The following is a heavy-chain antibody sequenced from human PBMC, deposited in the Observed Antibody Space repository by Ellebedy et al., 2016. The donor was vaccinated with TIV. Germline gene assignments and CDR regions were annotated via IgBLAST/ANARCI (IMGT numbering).Heavy chain of an antibody. D-gene: IGHD1-14*01. CDR1: GGSISSYY. Sequence: MPSETLSLTCTVSGGSISSYYWSWIRQPAGKGLEWIGRIYTSGSTNYNPSLKSRVTISADTSRNRFSLKLTSVTAADTAVYHCARLRYDQGGYFYGMDVWGQGTTVPVSS. CDR3: ARLRYDQGGYFYGMDV. J-gene: IGHJ6*02. CDR2: IYTSGST. V-gene: IGHV4-4*07.